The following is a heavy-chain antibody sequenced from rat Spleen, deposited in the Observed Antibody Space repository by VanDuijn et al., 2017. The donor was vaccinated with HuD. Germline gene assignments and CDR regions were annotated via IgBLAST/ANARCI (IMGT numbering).Heavy chain of an antibody. Sequence: QVQLKESGPGLVQPSQTLSLTCTVSGFSLSSHGVAWVRQPPGRGLEWMGGIWGDGSTNYNSALKSRLSISRDTSKSQVFLKMNSLQTEDTAIYFCTRPNYGGYGVWGPGTMVTVSS. CDR1: GFSLSSHG. CDR2: IWGDGST. CDR3: TRPNYGGYGV. D-gene: IGHD1-11*01. J-gene: IGHJ1*01. V-gene: IGHV2-13*01.